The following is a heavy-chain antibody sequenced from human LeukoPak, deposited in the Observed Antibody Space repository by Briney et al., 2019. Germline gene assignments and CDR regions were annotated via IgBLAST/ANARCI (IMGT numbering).Heavy chain of an antibody. J-gene: IGHJ5*02. D-gene: IGHD2-15*01. CDR1: GSRSSSYW. CDR3: ARQEYCSGGSCYTWFDP. V-gene: IGHV5-51*01. CDR2: IYPGDSDI. Sequence: HGASLQISCKASGSRSSSYWIAWVRQMPGKGLEYIGIIYPGDSDIRYSPSFQGQVTISADKSISTAYLQWSSLKASDTAMYYCARQEYCSGGSCYTWFDPWGQGTLVTVSS.